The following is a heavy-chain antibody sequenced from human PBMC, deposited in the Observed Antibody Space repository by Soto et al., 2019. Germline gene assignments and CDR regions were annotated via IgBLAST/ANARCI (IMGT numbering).Heavy chain of an antibody. CDR1: GFTVSSNY. J-gene: IGHJ6*02. D-gene: IGHD3-10*01. V-gene: IGHV3-53*01. CDR3: ARDPVITMIRRYGMDV. Sequence: GGSLRLSCAASGFTVSSNYMSWVRQAPGKGLEWVSVIYSGGSTYYADSVKGRFTISRDNSKNTLYLQMNSLRAEDTAVYYCARDPVITMIRRYGMDVWGQGTTVTVSS. CDR2: IYSGGST.